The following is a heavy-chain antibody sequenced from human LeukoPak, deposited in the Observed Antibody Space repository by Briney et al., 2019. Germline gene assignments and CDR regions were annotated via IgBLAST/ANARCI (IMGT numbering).Heavy chain of an antibody. CDR1: GGSISSGDFY. CDR3: ARVRSTVDYYGLDV. V-gene: IGHV4-30-4*01. CDR2: IYHSGIT. J-gene: IGHJ6*02. D-gene: IGHD4-11*01. Sequence: PSETLSLTCTVSGGSISSGDFYWSWIRQPPEKGLGYIGYIYHSGITFYNPSLRSRVTVSIDTSKNQFSLKLSSVTAADTAVYYCARVRSTVDYYGLDVWGQGTTVIVSS.